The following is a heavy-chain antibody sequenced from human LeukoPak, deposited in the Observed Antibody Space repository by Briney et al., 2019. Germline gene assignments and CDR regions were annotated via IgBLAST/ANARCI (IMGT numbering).Heavy chain of an antibody. CDR3: VRYLVLVDTPGDDFDY. CDR1: GFTFSTYW. V-gene: IGHV3-74*03. D-gene: IGHD2-8*02. J-gene: IGHJ4*02. Sequence: GASLRLSCAASGFTFSTYWMHWVRQAPGKGLVLVARIKPNSRIITYADCVKGRFTISRDNAKNTVYLQMNSLLAEDTAVYYCVRYLVLVDTPGDDFDYWGQGTLVTVSS. CDR2: IKPNSRII.